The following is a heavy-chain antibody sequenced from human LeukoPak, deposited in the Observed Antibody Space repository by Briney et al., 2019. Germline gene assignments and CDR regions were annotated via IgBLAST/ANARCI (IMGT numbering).Heavy chain of an antibody. D-gene: IGHD3-22*01. CDR1: GYTFTGYY. CDR2: INPNSGGT. CDR3: ARGAHYHDSSEGSDY. J-gene: IGHJ4*02. V-gene: IGHV1-2*02. Sequence: GASVTVSCTASGYTFTGYYMHWVRQAPGQGLEWLGWINPNSGGTNYAQKFQGRVTMTRDTSISTVYMELSRLRSDDTAVYYCARGAHYHDSSEGSDYWGQGTLVTVSS.